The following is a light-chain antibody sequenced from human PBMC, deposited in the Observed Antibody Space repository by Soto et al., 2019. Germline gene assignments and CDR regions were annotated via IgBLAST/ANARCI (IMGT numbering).Light chain of an antibody. CDR1: QGIRSW. CDR2: AAS. V-gene: IGKV1-12*01. Sequence: DIQMTQSPSSVSASVGDRVTITCRASQGIRSWLAWYQQKPGKAPNLLIYAASSLQSGVPSRFSGSGSGTDFTLTIISLQPEDSATYYCQQANRFPLTFGGGTRVEIK. J-gene: IGKJ4*01. CDR3: QQANRFPLT.